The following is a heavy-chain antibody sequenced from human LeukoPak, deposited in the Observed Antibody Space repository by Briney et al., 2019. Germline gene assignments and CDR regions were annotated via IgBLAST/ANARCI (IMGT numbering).Heavy chain of an antibody. Sequence: GGSLRLSCAASGLTFSNYWMNWVCRAPGKGLEWLADIKQDGGEKYYVDSVKGRFTISRDNAKNSLYLQMNGLRAEDTAVYYCVRGYCSSTSCFHSIFDFWGQGTLVTVSS. CDR3: VRGYCSSTSCFHSIFDF. J-gene: IGHJ4*02. D-gene: IGHD2-2*01. V-gene: IGHV3-7*04. CDR2: IKQDGGEK. CDR1: GLTFSNYW.